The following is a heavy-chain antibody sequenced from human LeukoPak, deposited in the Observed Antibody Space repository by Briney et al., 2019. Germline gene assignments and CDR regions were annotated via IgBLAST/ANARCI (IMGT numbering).Heavy chain of an antibody. J-gene: IGHJ5*02. CDR2: IFPRTSEV. V-gene: IGHV5-51*01. CDR3: ARHTGRPQAGWFDP. CDR1: GNSFGTYW. Sequence: GESLKISCKDVGNSFGTYWVGWVRQMPGKGLEYMGIIFPRTSEVRYGPAFQGQVTISADKSLSTAYLQWTGLKASDTAMYYCARHTGRPQAGWFDPWGQGTLVTVSA. D-gene: IGHD3-10*01.